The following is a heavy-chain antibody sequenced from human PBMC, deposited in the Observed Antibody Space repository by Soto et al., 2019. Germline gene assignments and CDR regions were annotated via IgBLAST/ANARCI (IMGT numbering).Heavy chain of an antibody. CDR1: GYSISDDYY. CDR3: ARDELAYCGGDCFS. CDR2: IYYSGST. D-gene: IGHD2-21*02. V-gene: IGHV4-30-4*08. Sequence: SETLSLTCAVSGYSISDDYYWGWIRQPPGKGLEWIGYIYYSGSTKYNPSLKSRLSMSLDTSKNQFSLSLSSVTAADTAVYYCARDELAYCGGDCFSWGQGALVTVSS. J-gene: IGHJ5*02.